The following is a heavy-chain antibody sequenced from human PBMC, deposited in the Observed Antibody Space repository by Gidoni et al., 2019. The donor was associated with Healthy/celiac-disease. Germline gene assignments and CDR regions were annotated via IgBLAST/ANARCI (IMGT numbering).Heavy chain of an antibody. CDR1: GFPLDDYT. CDR2: ISLDGGST. V-gene: IGHV3-43*01. CDR3: AKSWSPWNYVESAFDI. D-gene: IGHD1-7*01. J-gene: IGHJ3*02. Sequence: EVQLVESGGVVVQPGGSLRLSCAASGFPLDDYTMHWVRQAPGKGMEWVSLISLDGGSTYYADSVKGRFTISRDNSKNSLYLQMNSLRTEDTALYYCAKSWSPWNYVESAFDIWGQGTMVTVSS.